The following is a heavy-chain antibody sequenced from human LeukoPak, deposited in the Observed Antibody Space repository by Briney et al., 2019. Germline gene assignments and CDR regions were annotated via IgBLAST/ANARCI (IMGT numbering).Heavy chain of an antibody. D-gene: IGHD6-19*01. CDR2: IINSGGST. Sequence: GGSLRLSCAASGFTFSSYAMSWVRQAPGKGLEWVSAIINSGGSTYYADSVKGRFTISRDNSKNTLYLQMNSLRAEDTAVYYCAKRDSSGSFYFDYWGQGTLVTVSS. CDR3: AKRDSSGSFYFDY. V-gene: IGHV3-23*01. CDR1: GFTFSSYA. J-gene: IGHJ4*02.